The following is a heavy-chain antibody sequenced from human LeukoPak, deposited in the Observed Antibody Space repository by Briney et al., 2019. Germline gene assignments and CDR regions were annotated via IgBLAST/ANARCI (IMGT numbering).Heavy chain of an antibody. V-gene: IGHV3-21*06. D-gene: IGHD3-10*01. CDR3: ARDREKWFGELLTDRRKYYYMDV. CDR1: GFTFSSYN. Sequence: GGSLRLSCAASGFTFSSYNMNWVRQAPGKGLEWVSSISSSSNYIYYADSVKGRFTISRDNAKNSLYLQMNSLRAEDTAVYYCARDREKWFGELLTDRRKYYYMDVWGKGTTVTISS. J-gene: IGHJ6*03. CDR2: ISSSSNYI.